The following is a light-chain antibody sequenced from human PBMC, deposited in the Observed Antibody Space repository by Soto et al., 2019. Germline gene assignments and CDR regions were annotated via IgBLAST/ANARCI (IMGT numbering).Light chain of an antibody. V-gene: IGKV3-20*01. Sequence: EIVLTQSPGTLSLSPGERATLSCRASQSVSSSYLAWYQQKPGQAPRLLIYGASSRATGIPNRFSGSGSGTDFTLTISTREPEDVAVYYCQQYGSSLTWTFGQGTKVEIK. CDR1: QSVSSSY. CDR3: QQYGSSLTWT. CDR2: GAS. J-gene: IGKJ1*01.